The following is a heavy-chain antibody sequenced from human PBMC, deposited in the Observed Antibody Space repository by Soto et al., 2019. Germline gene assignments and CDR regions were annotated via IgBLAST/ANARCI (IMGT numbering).Heavy chain of an antibody. CDR1: GYTFTRYY. Sequence: GASVKVSCKASGYTFTRYYINWVRQATGQGLEWMGWMNPNSGNTGNAQKFQGRVTMTRNTSISTAYMELSSLRSEDTAVYYCARSYTTDDAFDIWGQGTMVTVSS. J-gene: IGHJ3*02. V-gene: IGHV1-8*01. CDR2: MNPNSGNT. CDR3: ARSYTTDDAFDI. D-gene: IGHD1-26*01.